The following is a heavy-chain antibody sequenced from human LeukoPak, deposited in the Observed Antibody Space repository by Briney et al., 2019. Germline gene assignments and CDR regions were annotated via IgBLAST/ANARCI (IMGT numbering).Heavy chain of an antibody. CDR3: ARPSGQYNYGSGTEFHY. CDR1: GYSISSGYY. CDR2: IYHSGST. Sequence: SETLSLTCAVSGYSISSGYYRGWIRQPPGKGLEWIGSIYHSGSTYYNPSLKSRVTISVDTSKNQFSLKLSSVTAADTAVYYCARPSGQYNYGSGTEFHYWGQGTLVTVSS. J-gene: IGHJ4*02. V-gene: IGHV4-38-2*01. D-gene: IGHD3-10*01.